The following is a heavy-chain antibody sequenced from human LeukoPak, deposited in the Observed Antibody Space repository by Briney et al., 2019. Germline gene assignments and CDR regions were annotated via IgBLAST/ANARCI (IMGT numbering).Heavy chain of an antibody. V-gene: IGHV4-34*01. CDR2: INHSGST. CDR1: GGSFSGYY. D-gene: IGHD3-3*01. Sequence: SETLSLTCAVYGGSFSGYYWSWIRQPPGKGLEWIGEINHSGSTNYNPSLKSRVTISVDTSKNQFSLKLSSVTAADTAVYYCARDEAYPPQITISLWGQGTLVTVSS. CDR3: ARDEAYPPQITISL. J-gene: IGHJ4*02.